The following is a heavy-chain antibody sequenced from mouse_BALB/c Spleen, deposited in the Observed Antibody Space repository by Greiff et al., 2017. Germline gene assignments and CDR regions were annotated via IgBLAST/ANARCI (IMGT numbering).Heavy chain of an antibody. J-gene: IGHJ3*01. V-gene: IGHV1-82*01. CDR1: GYAFSSSW. D-gene: IGHD2-12*01. CDR2: IYPGDGDT. Sequence: VQLQQSGPELVKPGASVKISCKASGYAFSSSWMNWVKQRPGQGLEWIGRIYPGDGDTNYNGKFKGKATLTADKSSSTAYMQLSSLTSVDSAVYFCARGDDLFAYWGQGTLVTVSA. CDR3: ARGDDLFAY.